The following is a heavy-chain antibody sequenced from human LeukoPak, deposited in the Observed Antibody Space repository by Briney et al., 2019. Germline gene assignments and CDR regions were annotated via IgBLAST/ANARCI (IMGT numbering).Heavy chain of an antibody. Sequence: SVKVSCKASGGTFSSYAISWVRQAPGQGLEWMGGIIPIFGTANYAQKFQGRVTITTDESTSTAYMELSSLRSEDTAVYYCAREWAVAGTGIGFDPRGQGTLVTVSS. CDR1: GGTFSSYA. V-gene: IGHV1-69*05. CDR3: AREWAVAGTGIGFDP. CDR2: IIPIFGTA. J-gene: IGHJ5*02. D-gene: IGHD6-19*01.